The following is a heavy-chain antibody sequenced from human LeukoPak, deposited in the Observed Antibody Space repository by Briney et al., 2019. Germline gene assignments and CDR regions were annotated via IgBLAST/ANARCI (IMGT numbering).Heavy chain of an antibody. V-gene: IGHV3-73*01. Sequence: GGSLRLSCSASGFTFSDFVINWVRQAPGKGLEWVGRIRSEPNSYATAYAASVKGRFTISREDSKNTTYLQMNGLKTEDTAVYYCTRSGNYYYYRDVWGKGTTAAVSS. CDR3: TRSGNYYYYRDV. D-gene: IGHD1-26*01. J-gene: IGHJ6*03. CDR1: GFTFSDFV. CDR2: IRSEPNSYAT.